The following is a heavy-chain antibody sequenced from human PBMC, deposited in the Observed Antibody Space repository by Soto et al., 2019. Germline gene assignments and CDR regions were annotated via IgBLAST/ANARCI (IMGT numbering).Heavy chain of an antibody. V-gene: IGHV3-23*01. Sequence: PGWSLRLSCAASGFTFSSYAMSLVRQAPGKGLEWVSAISGSGGSTYYADSVKGRFTISRDNSKNTLYLQMNSLRAEDTAVYYCAKGVYGGNSVEYWGKGTLVTVSS. CDR1: GFTFSSYA. D-gene: IGHD4-17*01. CDR2: ISGSGGST. J-gene: IGHJ4*02. CDR3: AKGVYGGNSVEY.